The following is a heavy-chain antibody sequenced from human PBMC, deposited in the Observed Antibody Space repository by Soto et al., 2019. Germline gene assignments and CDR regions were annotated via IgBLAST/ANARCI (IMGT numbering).Heavy chain of an antibody. CDR2: IYYSGST. Sequence: SETLSLTCTVSGGSISSGDYYWSWIRQPPGKGLEWIGYIYYSGSTYYNPSLKSRVTISVDTSKNQFSLKLSSVTAADAAVYYCARDLSIAARPWAFDIWGQGTMVTVSS. D-gene: IGHD6-6*01. CDR1: GGSISSGDYY. V-gene: IGHV4-30-4*01. CDR3: ARDLSIAARPWAFDI. J-gene: IGHJ3*02.